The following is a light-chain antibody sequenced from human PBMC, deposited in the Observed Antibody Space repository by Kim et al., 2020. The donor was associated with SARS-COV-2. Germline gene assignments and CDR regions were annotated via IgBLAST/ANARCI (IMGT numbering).Light chain of an antibody. J-gene: IGKJ5*01. Sequence: ASVGARVTNTCQASQDISNSLNWYQQRPGKAPNLLIYDASNLETRVPSRFSGSGSGTHFTFTISNLQPGDFVTYYCQQYHDLPISLGQGTRLEIK. CDR1: QDISNS. CDR2: DAS. V-gene: IGKV1-33*01. CDR3: QQYHDLPIS.